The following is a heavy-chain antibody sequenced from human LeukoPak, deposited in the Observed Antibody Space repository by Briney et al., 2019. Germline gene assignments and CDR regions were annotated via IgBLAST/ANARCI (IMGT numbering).Heavy chain of an antibody. CDR2: ISAYNGNT. V-gene: IGHV1-18*01. D-gene: IGHD3-22*01. Sequence: GASVKVSCKASGYTFTSYGMSWVRQAPGQGLEWMGWISAYNGNTNYAQKLQGRVTMTTDTSTSTAYMELRSLRSDDTAVYYCARSENYYVSSGYLKYWGQGTLVTVSS. CDR3: ARSENYYVSSGYLKY. CDR1: GYTFTSYG. J-gene: IGHJ4*02.